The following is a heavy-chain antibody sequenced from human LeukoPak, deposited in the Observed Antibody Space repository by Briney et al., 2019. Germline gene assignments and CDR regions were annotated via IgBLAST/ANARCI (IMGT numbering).Heavy chain of an antibody. CDR3: ARYDSRGSGSTQLEY. J-gene: IGHJ4*02. Sequence: PSETLSLTCAVSGYSISIAYYWGWIRQPPGKGPEWIGRIFRGGSTSYNPSLKSRLTMSMDTSKNQFSLQLTSVTAADTAVYYCARYDSRGSGSTQLEYWGQGILVTISS. CDR1: GYSISIAYY. CDR2: IFRGGST. D-gene: IGHD3-3*01. V-gene: IGHV4-38-2*01.